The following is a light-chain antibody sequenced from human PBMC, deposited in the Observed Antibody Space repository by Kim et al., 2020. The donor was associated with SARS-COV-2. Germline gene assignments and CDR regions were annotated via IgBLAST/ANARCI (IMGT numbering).Light chain of an antibody. CDR3: QQYYSYPGT. J-gene: IGKJ3*01. V-gene: IGKV1-8*01. Sequence: AIRMTQSPSSFSASTGDRVTITCRASQGISSYLAWYQQKPGKAPKLLIYAASTLQSGVPSRFSGSGSGTDFTLTISCLQSEDFATYYWQQYYSYPGTFGPGTKVDIK. CDR2: AAS. CDR1: QGISSY.